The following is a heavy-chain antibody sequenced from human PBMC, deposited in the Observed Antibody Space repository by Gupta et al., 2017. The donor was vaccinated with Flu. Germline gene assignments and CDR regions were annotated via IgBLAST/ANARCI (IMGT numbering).Heavy chain of an antibody. J-gene: IGHJ6*02. V-gene: IGHV3-15*01. CDR2: IKSESDGGTI. CDR1: GFTFSNAW. Sequence: EVQLVESGGGLVNPGGSLTLSCAASGFTFSNAWMSWVRQAPGKGLEWVGRIKSESDGGTIDYAAPVKGRFTISRDDSKNTLYLQMNSLKTEDTAMFYCTTSIVGATRVDVWGQGTTVTVSS. CDR3: TTSIVGATRVDV. D-gene: IGHD1-26*01.